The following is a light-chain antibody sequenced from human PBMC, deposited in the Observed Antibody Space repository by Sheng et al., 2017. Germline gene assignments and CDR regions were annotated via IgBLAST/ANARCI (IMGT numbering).Light chain of an antibody. CDR1: SSNIGSNT. J-gene: IGLJ3*02. Sequence: QSVVTQPPSASGTPGQRVTISCSGSSSNIGSNTVNWYQHLPGTAPRLLMHSNDQRPSGVPDRFSGSKSGTSASLAISGLQSEDEADYYCAAWDDSLEGWVFGGG. CDR3: AAWDDSLEGWV. V-gene: IGLV1-44*01. CDR2: SND.